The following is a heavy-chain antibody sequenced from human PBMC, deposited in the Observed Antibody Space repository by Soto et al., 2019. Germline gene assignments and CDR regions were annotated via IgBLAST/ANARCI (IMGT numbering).Heavy chain of an antibody. CDR2: ISYDGSNK. D-gene: IGHD6-13*01. J-gene: IGHJ6*02. Sequence: PGGSLRLSCAASGFSFSSYSMHWVRQAPGKELEWVAVISYDGSNKYYADSVKGRFTITRDSSKNTVSLQMNSLRLEDTAVYYCARAPPRGIAAPGTWGSGMDVWGQGTTVTVSS. CDR1: GFSFSSYS. V-gene: IGHV3-30*04. CDR3: ARAPPRGIAAPGTWGSGMDV.